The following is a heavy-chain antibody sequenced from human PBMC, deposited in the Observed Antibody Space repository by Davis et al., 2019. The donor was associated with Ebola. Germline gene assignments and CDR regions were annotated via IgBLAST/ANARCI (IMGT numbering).Heavy chain of an antibody. CDR1: GFTFSRHW. CDR3: ARGGRVVDNSGNYQYFYGVDV. J-gene: IGHJ6*02. V-gene: IGHV3-7*01. Sequence: GGSLRLSCAASGFTFSRHWMSWVRQAPGKGLEWVANIKEDGSEKNYVDSVKGRFTISRDNAKNTLYLQMNSLRAEDTAVYYCARGGRVVDNSGNYQYFYGVDVWGQGTTVTVSS. CDR2: IKEDGSEK. D-gene: IGHD3-16*02.